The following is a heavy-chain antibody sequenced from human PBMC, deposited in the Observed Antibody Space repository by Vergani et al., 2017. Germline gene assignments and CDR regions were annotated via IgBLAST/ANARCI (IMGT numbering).Heavy chain of an antibody. J-gene: IGHJ4*02. CDR3: ASHGRFSSSXSPP. D-gene: IGHD6-13*01. CDR1: GGSISSNY. Sequence: QVQLQESGPGLVKPSETLSLICTVSGGSISSNYWSWIRQPPGKGLGWIGSIYYSGSTNYNPSLKSRVTISVDTSKNHFSLELSSVTAADTAVYYCASHGRFSSSXSPPGGQGTLVTGSS. CDR2: IYYSGST. V-gene: IGHV4-59*05.